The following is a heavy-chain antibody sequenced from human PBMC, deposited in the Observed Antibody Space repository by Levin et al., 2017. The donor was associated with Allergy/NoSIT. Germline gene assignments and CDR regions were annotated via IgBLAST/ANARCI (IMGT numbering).Heavy chain of an antibody. CDR1: GGSISSAKW. CDR2: MYHNGNS. Sequence: GSLRLSCGVSGGSISSAKWWSWVRQSPEKGLEWIGEMYHNGNSNYNPSLKSRVTISVDKSKNQFSLRLDSVTAADTAVYFCATSASYCLDNWGQGILVTVSS. D-gene: IGHD3-22*01. J-gene: IGHJ4*02. CDR3: ATSASYCLDN. V-gene: IGHV4-4*01.